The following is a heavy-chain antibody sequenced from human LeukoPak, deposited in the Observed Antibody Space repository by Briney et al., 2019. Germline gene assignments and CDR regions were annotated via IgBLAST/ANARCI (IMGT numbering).Heavy chain of an antibody. Sequence: ASVKVSCKASGYTFTSYYMHWVRQAPGQGLEWMEIINPSGGSTSYAQKFQGRVTMTRDMSTSTVYMELSSLRSEDTAVYYCARDRQQLVLYYYYMDVWGKGTTVTVSS. CDR2: INPSGGST. D-gene: IGHD6-6*01. CDR3: ARDRQQLVLYYYYMDV. V-gene: IGHV1-46*01. CDR1: GYTFTSYY. J-gene: IGHJ6*03.